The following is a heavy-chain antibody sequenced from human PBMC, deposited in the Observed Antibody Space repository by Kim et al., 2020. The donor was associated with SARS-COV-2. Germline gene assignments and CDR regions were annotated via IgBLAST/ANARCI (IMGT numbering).Heavy chain of an antibody. V-gene: IGHV1-69*13. D-gene: IGHD3-22*01. CDR3: ARDGEYYYDSSGYSLDN. Sequence: SVKVSCKASGGTFSSYAISWVRQAPGQGLEWMGGIIPIFGTANYAQKFQGRVTITADESTSTAYMELSSLRSEDTAVYYCARDGEYYYDSSGYSLDNWGQGTLVTVSS. CDR1: GGTFSSYA. CDR2: IIPIFGTA. J-gene: IGHJ4*02.